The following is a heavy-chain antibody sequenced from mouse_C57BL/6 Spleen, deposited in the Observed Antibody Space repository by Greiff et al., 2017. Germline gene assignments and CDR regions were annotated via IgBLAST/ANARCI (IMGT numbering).Heavy chain of an antibody. Sequence: VQLQQSGPELVKPGASVKISCKASGYAFSSSWMNWVKQRPGKGLEWIGRIYPGDGDTNYNGKFKGKATLTADKSSSTAYMQLSSLTSEDSAVYFGARDYAMDYWGQGTSVTVSS. CDR2: IYPGDGDT. V-gene: IGHV1-82*01. J-gene: IGHJ4*01. CDR3: ARDYAMDY. CDR1: GYAFSSSW.